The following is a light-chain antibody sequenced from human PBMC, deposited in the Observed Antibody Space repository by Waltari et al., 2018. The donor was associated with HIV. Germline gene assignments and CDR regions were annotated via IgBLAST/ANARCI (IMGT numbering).Light chain of an antibody. J-gene: IGLJ2*01. V-gene: IGLV2-8*01. CDR1: SRDLGRYAF. Sequence: QSALTQPPSASGPPGQSVTISCTGTSRDLGRYAFFSWYQVRPARVPKLIIYEVTKRPSGVPVRFSGSKSGNTASLTVSGLQTDDEADYYCSSYASNNTFVVFGGGTKLTVL. CDR2: EVT. CDR3: SSYASNNTFVV.